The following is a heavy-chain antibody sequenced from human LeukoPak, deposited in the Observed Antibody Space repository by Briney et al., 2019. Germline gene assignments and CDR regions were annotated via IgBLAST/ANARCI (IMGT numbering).Heavy chain of an antibody. D-gene: IGHD3-3*01. J-gene: IGHJ3*02. V-gene: IGHV4-59*01. CDR2: IYYSGST. CDR1: GGSISSYY. CDR3: ATFTGRYYDFWSGYYSDAFDI. Sequence: PSETLSLTCTVSGGSISSYYWSWIRQPPGKGLEWIGYIYYSGSTDYNPSLKSRVTISVDTSKNQFSLKLSSVTAADTAVYYCATFTGRYYDFWSGYYSDAFDIWGQGTMVTVSS.